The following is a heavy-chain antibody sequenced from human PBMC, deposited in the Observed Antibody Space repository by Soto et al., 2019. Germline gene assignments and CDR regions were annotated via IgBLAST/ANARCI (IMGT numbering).Heavy chain of an antibody. CDR2: ISYDGSNK. J-gene: IGHJ6*02. Sequence: GGSLRLSCAASGFTFSSYAMHWVRQAPGKGLEWVAVISYDGSNKYYADSVKGRFTISRDNSKNTLYLQMNSLRAEDTAVYYCAREFDSSGYYYYYGMDVWGQGTTVTVSS. V-gene: IGHV3-30-3*01. D-gene: IGHD3-22*01. CDR1: GFTFSSYA. CDR3: AREFDSSGYYYYYGMDV.